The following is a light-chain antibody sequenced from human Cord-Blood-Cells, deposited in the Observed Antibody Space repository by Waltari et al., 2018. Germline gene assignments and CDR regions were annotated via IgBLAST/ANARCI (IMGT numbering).Light chain of an antibody. CDR2: EGS. J-gene: IGLJ2*01. CDR1: SSDVGSYNI. V-gene: IGLV2-23*03. Sequence: QSALTQPASVSGSPGQSITISCTGTSSDVGSYNIVSCYQHHPGKAPKLMIYEGSKRPSGVSNRFSGSKSGNTASLTISGLQAEDEADYYCCSYAGSSTFVFGGGTKLTVL. CDR3: CSYAGSSTFV.